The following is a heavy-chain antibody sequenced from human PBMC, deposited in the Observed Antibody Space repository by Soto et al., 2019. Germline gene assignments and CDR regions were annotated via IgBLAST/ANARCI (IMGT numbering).Heavy chain of an antibody. CDR1: GFTFSSYA. V-gene: IGHV3-30-3*01. D-gene: IGHD6-13*01. CDR3: ARWGAAAARGSYGMDV. J-gene: IGHJ6*02. Sequence: SLRLSCAASGFTFSSYAMHWVRQAPGKGLEWVAVISYDGSNKYYADSVKGRFTISRDNSKNTLYLQMNSLRAEDTAVYYCARWGAAAARGSYGMDVWGQGTTVTVSS. CDR2: ISYDGSNK.